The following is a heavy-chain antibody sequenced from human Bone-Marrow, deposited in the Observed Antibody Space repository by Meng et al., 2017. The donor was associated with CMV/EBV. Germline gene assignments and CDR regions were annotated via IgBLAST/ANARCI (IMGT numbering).Heavy chain of an antibody. V-gene: IGHV3-53*01. CDR1: GFNVSCNF. CDR2: IYCCCST. Sequence: SCAASGFNVSCNFMCCVRQAPGKGLEWFSVIYCCCSTYYADSVKGRFTISRDSSKNTLYLQMNSLRAEDTAVYYCARLGGYWDFDLWGRGTLVTVSS. J-gene: IGHJ2*01. D-gene: IGHD3-16*01. CDR3: ARLGGYWDFDL.